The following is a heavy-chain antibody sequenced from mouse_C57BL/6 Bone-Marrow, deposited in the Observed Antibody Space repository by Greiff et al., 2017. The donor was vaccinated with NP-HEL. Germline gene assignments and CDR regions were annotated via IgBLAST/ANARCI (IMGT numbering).Heavy chain of an antibody. CDR2: IYPGGGYT. CDR1: GYTFTNYW. Sequence: QVQLQQSGAELVRPGTSVKMSCKASGYTFTNYWIGWAKQRPGHGLEWIGDIYPGGGYTNYNEKFKGKATLTADKSSSTAYMQFSILTSEDSAIYYCARGRDYYGSSYYFDYWGQGTTLTVSS. V-gene: IGHV1-63*01. D-gene: IGHD1-1*01. CDR3: ARGRDYYGSSYYFDY. J-gene: IGHJ2*01.